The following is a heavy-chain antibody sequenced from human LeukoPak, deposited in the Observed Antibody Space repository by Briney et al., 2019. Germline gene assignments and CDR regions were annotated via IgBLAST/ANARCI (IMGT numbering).Heavy chain of an antibody. CDR1: GFTFSSYS. J-gene: IGHJ4*02. D-gene: IGHD6-6*01. V-gene: IGHV3-21*01. CDR3: ARVEDVYTSSPYFDY. Sequence: GGSLRLSCAASGFTFSSYSMNWVRQAPGKGLEWVSSISSSSNYIYYADSMKGRFTISRDNARNSLYLQMNSLRAEDTAVYYCARVEDVYTSSPYFDYWGQGTLVTVSS. CDR2: ISSSSNYI.